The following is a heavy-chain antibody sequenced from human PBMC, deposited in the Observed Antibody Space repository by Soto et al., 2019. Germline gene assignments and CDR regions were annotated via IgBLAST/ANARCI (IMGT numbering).Heavy chain of an antibody. Sequence: GGSLRLSCAASGFTFSNAWMSWVRQAPGKGLEWVGRIKSKTDGGTTDYAAPVKGRFTISRDDSKNTLYLQMNSLKTEDTAVYYCTTDFIAAAGGDYWGQGTLVTVSS. J-gene: IGHJ4*02. D-gene: IGHD6-13*01. V-gene: IGHV3-15*01. CDR2: IKSKTDGGTT. CDR1: GFTFSNAW. CDR3: TTDFIAAAGGDY.